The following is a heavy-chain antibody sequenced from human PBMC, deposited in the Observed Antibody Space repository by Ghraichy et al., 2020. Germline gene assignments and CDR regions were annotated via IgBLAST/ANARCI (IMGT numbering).Heavy chain of an antibody. Sequence: SETLSLTCSVSGDSIRSSIYYWGWIRQPPGKGLEWIGSIYYSGSTYYNPSLKSRVTISVDMSKNQFSLKLSSVTAADTAVYYCGRHSKGMLWGQGALVTVSS. D-gene: IGHD3-10*02. V-gene: IGHV4-39*01. J-gene: IGHJ4*02. CDR2: IYYSGST. CDR3: GRHSKGML. CDR1: GDSIRSSIYY.